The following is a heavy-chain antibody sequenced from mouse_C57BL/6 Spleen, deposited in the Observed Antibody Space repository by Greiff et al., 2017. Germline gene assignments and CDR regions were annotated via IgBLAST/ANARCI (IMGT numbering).Heavy chain of an antibody. V-gene: IGHV1-7*01. J-gene: IGHJ3*01. D-gene: IGHD3-2*02. Sequence: QVQLKQSGAELAKPGASVKLSCKASGYTFTSYWMHWVKQRPGQGLEWIGYINPSSGYTKYNQTFKDKATLTADKSSRTAYMQLSSLTYEDSAVYYGAGAAQATDWFAYWGQGTLVTVSA. CDR1: GYTFTSYW. CDR2: INPSSGYT. CDR3: AGAAQATDWFAY.